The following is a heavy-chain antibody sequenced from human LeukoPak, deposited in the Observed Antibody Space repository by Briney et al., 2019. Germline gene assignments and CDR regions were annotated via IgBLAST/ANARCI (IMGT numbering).Heavy chain of an antibody. V-gene: IGHV3-11*01. CDR3: ARDGDCSGGSCYRLVDY. D-gene: IGHD2-15*01. Sequence: GGSLRLSCAASGFTFSSYAMSWIRQAPGKGLEWVSYISSSGSTIYYADSVKGRFTISRDNAKNSLYLQMNSLRAEDTAVYYCARDGDCSGGSCYRLVDYWGQGTLVTVSS. CDR1: GFTFSSYA. J-gene: IGHJ4*02. CDR2: ISSSGSTI.